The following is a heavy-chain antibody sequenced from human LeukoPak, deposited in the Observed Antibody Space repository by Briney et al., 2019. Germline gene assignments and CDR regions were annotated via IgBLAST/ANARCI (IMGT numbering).Heavy chain of an antibody. CDR1: GGSISSSSYH. D-gene: IGHD6-19*01. Sequence: PSETPSLTCTVSGGSISSSSYHWGWIRQPPGKGLEWIGSIYYTGTTYYNPSLKSRVTISVDTSKNQFSLKVSSLTAADTAVYYCATTYEYTSGGYDYWGQGTLVTVSS. V-gene: IGHV4-39*05. CDR2: IYYTGTT. CDR3: ATTYEYTSGGYDY. J-gene: IGHJ4*02.